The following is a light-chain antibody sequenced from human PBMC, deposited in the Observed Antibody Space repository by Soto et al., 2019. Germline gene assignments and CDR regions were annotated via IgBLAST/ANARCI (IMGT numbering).Light chain of an antibody. CDR3: SSYTGSSTLYV. Sequence: QSALTQPASVSGSPGQSITISCTGTSSDVGGFDYVSWYQQHPGKAPKLMIYEVSKRPSGVSNHFSGSKSGNTASLTISGLQAEDEADYYCSSYTGSSTLYVFGTGTKVTVL. J-gene: IGLJ1*01. CDR2: EVS. V-gene: IGLV2-14*01. CDR1: SSDVGGFDY.